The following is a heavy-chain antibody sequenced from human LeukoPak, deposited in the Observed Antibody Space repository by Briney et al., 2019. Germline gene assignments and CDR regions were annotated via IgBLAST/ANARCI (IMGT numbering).Heavy chain of an antibody. CDR3: ARNREARYDFWSGSHPRYYYYYMDV. D-gene: IGHD3-3*01. CDR1: GGSISSYY. V-gene: IGHV4-59*01. J-gene: IGHJ6*03. Sequence: PSETLSLTCTVSGGSISSYYWSWIRQPPGKGLEWIGYIYYSGSTNYNPSLKSRVTISVDTSKNQFSLKLSSVTAADTAVYYCARNREARYDFWSGSHPRYYYYYMDVWGKGTTVTVSS. CDR2: IYYSGST.